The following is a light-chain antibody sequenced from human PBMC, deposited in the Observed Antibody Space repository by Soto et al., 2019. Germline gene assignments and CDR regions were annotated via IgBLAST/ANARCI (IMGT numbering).Light chain of an antibody. J-gene: IGKJ4*01. Sequence: VMTQSPATLSVSPGERATLSCRASQSITINLAWYQQKPGQAPRLLIYSASTRATGIPARFSGSGSGTEFTLTISNLQSEDFAVYYCQQYNNWPPLTLGGGTKVDIK. CDR2: SAS. CDR1: QSITIN. CDR3: QQYNNWPPLT. V-gene: IGKV3-15*01.